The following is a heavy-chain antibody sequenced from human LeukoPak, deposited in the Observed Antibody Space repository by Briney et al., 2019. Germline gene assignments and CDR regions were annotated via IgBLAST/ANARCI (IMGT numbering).Heavy chain of an antibody. CDR1: GFTFSSYS. V-gene: IGHV3-21*01. CDR3: AREDRSWYYDFWSGPRDFDY. J-gene: IGHJ4*02. CDR2: ISSSSSYI. D-gene: IGHD3-3*01. Sequence: PGGSLRLSCAASGFTFSSYSMNWVRQAPGKGLEWVSSISSSSSYIYYADSVKGRFTISRDNAKNSLYLQMNSLRAEDTAVYHCAREDRSWYYDFWSGPRDFDYWGQGTLVTVSS.